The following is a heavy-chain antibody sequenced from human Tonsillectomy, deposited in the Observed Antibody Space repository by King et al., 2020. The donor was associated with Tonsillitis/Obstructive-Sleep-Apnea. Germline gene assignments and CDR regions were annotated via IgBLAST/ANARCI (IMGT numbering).Heavy chain of an antibody. CDR2: IYYSGRT. J-gene: IGHJ4*02. V-gene: IGHV4-39*02. Sequence: LQLQESGPGLVKPSETLSLTSTVSGGSISTRSYYLGWIRQPPGKGLEWIVNIYYSGRTYYNPSLKSRVTISVDTSKNHFSLNLSSVTAADTAVYYCARVAEYYDSSTWGQGTLVTVSS. CDR3: ARVAEYYDSST. CDR1: GGSISTRSYY. D-gene: IGHD3-22*01.